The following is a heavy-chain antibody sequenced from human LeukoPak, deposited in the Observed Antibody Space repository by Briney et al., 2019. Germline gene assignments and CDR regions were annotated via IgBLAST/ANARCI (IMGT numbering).Heavy chain of an antibody. D-gene: IGHD3-22*01. CDR2: FDPEDGET. Sequence: ASVKVSCKVSGYTFTELSMHWVRQAPGKGLEWMGGFDPEDGETIYAQKFQGRVTMTEDTSTDTAYMELSSLRSEDTAVYYCATAPLYDSSGYYYNWGQGTLVTVSS. V-gene: IGHV1-24*01. J-gene: IGHJ4*02. CDR1: GYTFTELS. CDR3: ATAPLYDSSGYYYN.